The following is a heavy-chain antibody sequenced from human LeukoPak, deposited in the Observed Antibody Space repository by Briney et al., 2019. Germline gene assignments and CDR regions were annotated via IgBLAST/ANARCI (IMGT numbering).Heavy chain of an antibody. J-gene: IGHJ4*02. D-gene: IGHD1-26*01. CDR1: GGSISSSNW. V-gene: IGHV4-4*02. Sequence: ESSGTLSLTCAVSGGSISSSNWWSWIRQPPGKGLEWIGEIYHSGSTYYNPSLKSRVTISVDTSKNQFSLKVTSVTAADTAMFYCARLNSGSHYDYWGQGTLVTVSS. CDR2: IYHSGST. CDR3: ARLNSGSHYDY.